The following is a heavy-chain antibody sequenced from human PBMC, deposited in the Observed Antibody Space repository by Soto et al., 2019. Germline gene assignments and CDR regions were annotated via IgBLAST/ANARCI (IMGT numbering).Heavy chain of an antibody. D-gene: IGHD5-12*01. Sequence: EVQLVESGGGLVQPGGSLRLSCAASGFTFNSYWMHWVHQAPGKGLVWVSRITGDGSSADYADSVKGRFTVSRDNAKNTQYLQMNSLRAEDTAVYFCTREERWLQRHDPCDMWGQGTAVTVSS. CDR3: TREERWLQRHDPCDM. V-gene: IGHV3-74*01. CDR2: ITGDGSSA. J-gene: IGHJ3*02. CDR1: GFTFNSYW.